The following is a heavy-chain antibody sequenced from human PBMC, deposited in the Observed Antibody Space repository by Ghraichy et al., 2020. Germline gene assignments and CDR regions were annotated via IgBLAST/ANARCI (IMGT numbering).Heavy chain of an antibody. CDR3: ARAYGDYQVFYFGMDV. D-gene: IGHD4-17*01. CDR1: GDPMTDYY. Sequence: SQNLSLTCTVSGDPMTDYYWIWIRQPPGKGLEWIGNIYYSGSTNYSPSLESRVTISVDTSKNEFSLRLRSVTVADTAVYYCARAYGDYQVFYFGMDVGGQGTSFTVSS. CDR2: IYYSGST. J-gene: IGHJ6*02. V-gene: IGHV4-59*01.